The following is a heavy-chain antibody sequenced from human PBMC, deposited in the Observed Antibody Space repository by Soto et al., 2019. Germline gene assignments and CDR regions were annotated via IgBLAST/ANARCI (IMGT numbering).Heavy chain of an antibody. V-gene: IGHV1-69*13. CDR2: IIPIFGTA. Sequence: GASVKVSCKASGGTFSSYAISWVRQAPGQGLEWMGGIIPIFGTANYAQKVQGRGTITADESTSTAYMGLSSLRSEDTAGYYCARDAPPADYWGQGTLVTVPS. J-gene: IGHJ4*02. CDR3: ARDAPPADY. CDR1: GGTFSSYA.